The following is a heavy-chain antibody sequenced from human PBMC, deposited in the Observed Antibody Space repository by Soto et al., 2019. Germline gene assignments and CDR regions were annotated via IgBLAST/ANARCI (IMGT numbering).Heavy chain of an antibody. D-gene: IGHD5-18*01. Sequence: SVKVSCKASGGTFSSYAISWVRQAPGQGLEWMGGIIPIFGTANYAQKFQGRVTITADESTSTAYMELSSLRSEDTAVYYCARGRRPWIQLWLLDYWGQGTLVTVS. CDR1: GGTFSSYA. J-gene: IGHJ4*02. CDR2: IIPIFGTA. V-gene: IGHV1-69*13. CDR3: ARGRRPWIQLWLLDY.